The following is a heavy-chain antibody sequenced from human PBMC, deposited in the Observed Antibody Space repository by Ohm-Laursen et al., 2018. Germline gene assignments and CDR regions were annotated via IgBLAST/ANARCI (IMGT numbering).Heavy chain of an antibody. CDR2: IKSKTDGGTT. J-gene: IGHJ6*02. V-gene: IGHV3-15*01. Sequence: GSLRLSCAASGFTFSNAWMSWVRQAPGKGLEWVGRIKSKTDGGTTDYAAPVKGGFTISRDDSKNTLYLQMNSLKTEDTAVYYCTTDPIAEYYYYGMDVWGQGTTVTVSS. CDR1: GFTFSNAW. D-gene: IGHD1-14*01. CDR3: TTDPIAEYYYYGMDV.